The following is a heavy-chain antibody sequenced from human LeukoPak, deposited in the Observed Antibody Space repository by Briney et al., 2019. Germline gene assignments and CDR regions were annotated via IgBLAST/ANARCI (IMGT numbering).Heavy chain of an antibody. CDR2: IYYSGST. CDR1: GDSISSYY. CDR3: AGRGGPTRGGWFDP. V-gene: IGHV4-59*08. Sequence: ASETLSLTCTVSGDSISSYYWSWIRQPPGKGLEWIGYIYYSGSTNYNPSLKSRVTISVDTSKNQFSLKLTSVTAADTAVYYWAGRGGPTRGGWFDPWGQGTLVTVSS. D-gene: IGHD1-26*01. J-gene: IGHJ5*02.